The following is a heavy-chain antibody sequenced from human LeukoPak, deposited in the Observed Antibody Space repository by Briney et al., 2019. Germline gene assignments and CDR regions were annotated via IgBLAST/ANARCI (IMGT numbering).Heavy chain of an antibody. Sequence: PGGSLRLSCAASGFTFSSNAMSWVRQAPGKGLEWVSTINSSGGSTYYADSVKGRFTISRDNSKNTLYLQMSSLRAEDTAIYYCARDLGSTGWYYFDYWGQGTLATVSS. CDR2: INSSGGST. CDR3: ARDLGSTGWYYFDY. V-gene: IGHV3-23*01. CDR1: GFTFSSNA. D-gene: IGHD6-19*01. J-gene: IGHJ4*02.